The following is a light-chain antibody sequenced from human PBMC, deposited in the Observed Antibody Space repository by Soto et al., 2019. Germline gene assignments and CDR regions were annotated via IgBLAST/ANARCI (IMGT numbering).Light chain of an antibody. CDR3: AAWDDSLDVVL. Sequence: QSVLTQPPSASGTPGQRVTISCSGSNSNIGSNFVNWYQQLPETAPKVVIYSNNQRPSGVPDRLSGSKSGTSASLAISGLQSEDEVVYYCAAWDDSLDVVLFGGGTKLTVL. CDR1: NSNIGSNF. J-gene: IGLJ2*01. CDR2: SNN. V-gene: IGLV1-44*01.